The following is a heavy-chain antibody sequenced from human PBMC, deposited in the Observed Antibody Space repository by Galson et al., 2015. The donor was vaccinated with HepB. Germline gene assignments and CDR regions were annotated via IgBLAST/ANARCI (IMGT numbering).Heavy chain of an antibody. J-gene: IGHJ5*02. CDR3: AREGSSVFNESGGYCPPGRRPIGFDP. V-gene: IGHV1-46*01. CDR2: ISPRTGIT. D-gene: IGHD2-15*01. CDR1: GYTFSHYN. Sequence: SVKVSCKGSGYTFSHYNIHWVRQVPGQGLEWMGMISPRTGITRHAENFQGRLAMSRDTSASLVFMDLGSLKSEDTAVYYCAREGSSVFNESGGYCPPGRRPIGFDPWGQGTPVTVSS.